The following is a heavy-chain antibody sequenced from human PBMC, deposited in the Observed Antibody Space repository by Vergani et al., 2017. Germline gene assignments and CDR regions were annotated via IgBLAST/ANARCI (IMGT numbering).Heavy chain of an antibody. CDR1: GGSFSGYY. J-gene: IGHJ5*02. V-gene: IGHV4-34*01. D-gene: IGHD3-3*01. CDR2: INHSGST. Sequence: QVQLQQWGAGLLKPSETLSLTCAVYGGSFSGYYWSWIRQPPGKGLEWIGEINHSGSTNYNPSLKSRVTISLDPSKNQFSLKLSSVTAADTAVYYCARVYDFWSGRKPYNWFDPWGQGTLVTVSS. CDR3: ARVYDFWSGRKPYNWFDP.